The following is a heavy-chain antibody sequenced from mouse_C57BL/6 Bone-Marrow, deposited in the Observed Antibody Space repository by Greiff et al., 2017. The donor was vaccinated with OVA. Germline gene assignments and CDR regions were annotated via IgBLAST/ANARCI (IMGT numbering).Heavy chain of an antibody. V-gene: IGHV1-76*01. J-gene: IGHJ2*01. D-gene: IGHD2-2*01. CDR2: IYPGSGNT. CDR3: ARGVYGYDDGGYYFDY. Sequence: VKLMESGAELVRPGASVKLSCKASGYTFTDYYINWVKQRPGQGLEWIARIYPGSGNTYYNEKFKGKATLTAEKSSSTAYMQLSSLTSEDSAVYFCARGVYGYDDGGYYFDYWGQGTTLTVSS. CDR1: GYTFTDYY.